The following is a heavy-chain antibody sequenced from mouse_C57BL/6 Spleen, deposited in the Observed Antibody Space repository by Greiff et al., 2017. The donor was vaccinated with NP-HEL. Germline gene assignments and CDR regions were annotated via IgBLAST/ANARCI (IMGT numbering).Heavy chain of an antibody. CDR1: YTFSRRVH. V-gene: IGHV1-87*01. CDR3: SEDSAVYYCASAYDGYYNAMDY. CDR2: GQGLEWIG. D-gene: IGHD2-3*01. J-gene: IGHJ4*01. Sequence: QVQLQQSGPELARPWASVKISCQAFYTFSRRVHFAIRDTNYWMQWVKQRPGQGLEWIGAIYPGNGATSHYQKFKGKATWTADKSYSTAYVQLSSLTSEDSAVYYCASAYDGYYNAMDYWGQGTSVTVSS.